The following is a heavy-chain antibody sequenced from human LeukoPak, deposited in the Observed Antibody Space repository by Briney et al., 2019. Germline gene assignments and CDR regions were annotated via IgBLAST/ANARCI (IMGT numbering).Heavy chain of an antibody. V-gene: IGHV4-59*01. CDR1: GGSISSYY. Sequence: SETLSLTCTVSGGSISSYYWSWIRQPPGKGLEWIGYIYYSGSTNYNPSLKSRVTISVDTSKNQFSLKLSSVTAADTAVYYCARVTTVTTFYYYYMDVWGKGTTVTVSS. CDR2: IYYSGST. CDR3: ARVTTVTTFYYYYMDV. D-gene: IGHD4-17*01. J-gene: IGHJ6*03.